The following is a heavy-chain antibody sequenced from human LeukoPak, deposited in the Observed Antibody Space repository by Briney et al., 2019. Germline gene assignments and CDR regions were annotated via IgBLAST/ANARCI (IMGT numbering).Heavy chain of an antibody. CDR3: ARDGYSVFQNFDYGDCFGSGGADYMDV. V-gene: IGHV3-21*01. D-gene: IGHD4-17*01. CDR1: GFTFSSYS. CDR2: ISSSSSYI. J-gene: IGHJ6*03. Sequence: GGSLRLSCAASGFTFSSYSMNWVRQAPGKGLEWVSSISSSSSYIYYADSVKGRFTISRDNAKNSLYLQMNSLRAEDTAVYYCARDGYSVFQNFDYGDCFGSGGADYMDVWGKGTTVTVSS.